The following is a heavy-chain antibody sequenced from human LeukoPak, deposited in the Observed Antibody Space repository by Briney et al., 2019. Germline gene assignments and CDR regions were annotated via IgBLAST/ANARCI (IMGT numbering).Heavy chain of an antibody. CDR3: AKDSFTLEMATNAFDY. V-gene: IGHV3-30*18. CDR1: GFTFSSYG. J-gene: IGHJ4*02. CDR2: ISYDGSNK. D-gene: IGHD5-24*01. Sequence: GGSLRLSCAASGFTFSSYGVHWVRQAPGKGLECVAVISYDGSNKYYADSVKGRFTISRDNSKNTLYLQMNSLRAEDTAVYYCAKDSFTLEMATNAFDYWGQGTLVTVSS.